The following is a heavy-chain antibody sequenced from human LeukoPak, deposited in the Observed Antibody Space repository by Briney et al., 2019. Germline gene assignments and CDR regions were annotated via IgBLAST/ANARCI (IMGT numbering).Heavy chain of an antibody. CDR1: GGTFSSYA. D-gene: IGHD2-15*01. Sequence: SVKVSCKASGGTFSSYAISWVRQAPGQGLEWMGGIIPIFGTANYAQKFQGRVTITADESTSTAYMELSSLRSEDTAVYYCAEGLAATGALVYWGQGTLVTVSS. J-gene: IGHJ4*02. CDR2: IIPIFGTA. V-gene: IGHV1-69*13. CDR3: AEGLAATGALVY.